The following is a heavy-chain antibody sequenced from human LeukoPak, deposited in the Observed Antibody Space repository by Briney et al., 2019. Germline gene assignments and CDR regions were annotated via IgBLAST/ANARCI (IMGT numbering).Heavy chain of an antibody. CDR3: AKDTASSGWYP. V-gene: IGHV3-23*01. D-gene: IGHD6-19*01. Sequence: GGSLRLSCAASGFTFSSYAMSWVRQAPGKGLERVSAISGSGGSTYYADSVKGRFTISRDNSKNTLYLQMNSLRAEDTAVYYCAKDTASSGWYPWGQGTLVTVSS. J-gene: IGHJ5*02. CDR2: ISGSGGST. CDR1: GFTFSSYA.